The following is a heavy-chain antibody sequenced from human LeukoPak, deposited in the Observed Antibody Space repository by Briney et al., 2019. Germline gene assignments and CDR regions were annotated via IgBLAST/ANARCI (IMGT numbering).Heavy chain of an antibody. CDR2: IYHSGST. V-gene: IGHV4-38-2*02. CDR3: ARRILAADFDY. CDR1: GYSITSGYY. Sequence: KPSETLSLTCTVSGYSITSGYYWGWIRQPPGKGLGWIGSIYHSGSTYYNPSLKSRFTISVDTSKNQFSLKLSSVTAADTAVYYCARRILAADFDYWGQGTLVTVSS. J-gene: IGHJ4*02. D-gene: IGHD6-13*01.